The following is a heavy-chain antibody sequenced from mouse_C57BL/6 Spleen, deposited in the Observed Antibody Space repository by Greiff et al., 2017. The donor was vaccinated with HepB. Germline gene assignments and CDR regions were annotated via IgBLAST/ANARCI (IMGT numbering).Heavy chain of an antibody. V-gene: IGHV1-50*01. CDR3: ARKGIPDGRIFDY. J-gene: IGHJ2*01. CDR2: IDPSDSYT. D-gene: IGHD1-1*01. Sequence: QVQLQQPGAELVKPGASVKLSCKASGYTFTSYWMQWVKQRPGQGLEWIGEIDPSDSYTNYNQKFKGKATLTVDTSSSTAYMQLSSLTSEDSAVYYCARKGIPDGRIFDYWGQGTTLTVSS. CDR1: GYTFTSYW.